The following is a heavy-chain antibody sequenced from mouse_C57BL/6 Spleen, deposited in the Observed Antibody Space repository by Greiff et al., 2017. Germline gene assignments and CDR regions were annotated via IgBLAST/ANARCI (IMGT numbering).Heavy chain of an antibody. D-gene: IGHD2-2*01. Sequence: EVKLVESGGDLVKPGGSLKLSCAASGFTFSSYGMSWVRQTPDKRLAWVATISSGGSYPYYPDSVKGRFTISRDNAKNTLYLQMSSLKSEDTAMDYCARLGSTMVTTGYYFDDWGQGTTLTVSS. CDR1: GFTFSSYG. CDR3: ARLGSTMVTTGYYFDD. J-gene: IGHJ2*01. V-gene: IGHV5-6*01. CDR2: ISSGGSYP.